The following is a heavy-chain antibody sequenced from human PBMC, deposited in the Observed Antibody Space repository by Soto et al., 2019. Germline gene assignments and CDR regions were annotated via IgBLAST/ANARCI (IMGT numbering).Heavy chain of an antibody. V-gene: IGHV1-69*01. D-gene: IGHD3-3*01. J-gene: IGHJ6*02. CDR3: AREVRAIFGVERTYYYYGMDV. CDR2: IIPIFGTA. Sequence: QVQLVQSGAEVKKPGSSVKVSCKASGGTFSSYAISWVRQAPGQGLEWMGGIIPIFGTANYAQKFQGRVTITADESTSTAYMELSSLRSEDTAVYYCAREVRAIFGVERTYYYYGMDVWGQGTTVTVSS. CDR1: GGTFSSYA.